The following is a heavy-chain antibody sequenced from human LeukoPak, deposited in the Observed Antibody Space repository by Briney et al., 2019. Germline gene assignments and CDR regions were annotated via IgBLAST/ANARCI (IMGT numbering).Heavy chain of an antibody. J-gene: IGHJ6*02. CDR2: IKQDGSEK. D-gene: IGHD6-19*01. CDR1: GFTFSSYG. Sequence: GGSLRLSCAASGFTFSSYGMHWVRQAPGKGLEWVANIKQDGSEKYYVDSVKGRFTISRDNAKNSLYLQMNSLRAEDTAVYYCARGRGQWLSHPAYGMDVWGQGTTVTVSS. V-gene: IGHV3-7*01. CDR3: ARGRGQWLSHPAYGMDV.